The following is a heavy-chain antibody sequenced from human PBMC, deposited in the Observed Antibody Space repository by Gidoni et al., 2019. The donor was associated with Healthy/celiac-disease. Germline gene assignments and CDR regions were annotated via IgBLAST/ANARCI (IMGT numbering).Heavy chain of an antibody. Sequence: QVQLQESGPGLVKPSQTLSLTCTVSGGSISSGSYYWSWIRQPAGKGLEWIGRIYTSGSTNYNPSLKSRVTISVDTSKNQFSLKLSSVTAADTAVYYCARDSSSSSYYYGMDVWGQGTTVTVSS. V-gene: IGHV4-61*02. CDR3: ARDSSSSSYYYGMDV. J-gene: IGHJ6*02. CDR1: GGSISSGSYY. D-gene: IGHD6-6*01. CDR2: IYTSGST.